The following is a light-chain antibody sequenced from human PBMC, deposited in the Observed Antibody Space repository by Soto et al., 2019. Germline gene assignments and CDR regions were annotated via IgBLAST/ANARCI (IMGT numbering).Light chain of an antibody. CDR3: QQSYSSPGT. Sequence: IQMTQSPSSLSASVGDRVTITCRASQTIDKYLNWYQHIPGRAPKLLIYGASILQSAVPTRFSGSGGGTYFTLTISSLQNEDFANYYFQQSYSSPGTVGRGTRVE. CDR1: QTIDKY. V-gene: IGKV1-39*01. CDR2: GAS. J-gene: IGKJ1*01.